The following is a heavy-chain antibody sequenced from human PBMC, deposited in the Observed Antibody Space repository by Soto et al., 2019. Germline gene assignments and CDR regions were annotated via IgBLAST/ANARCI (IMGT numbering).Heavy chain of an antibody. D-gene: IGHD3-10*01. J-gene: IGHJ4*02. Sequence: DVQLVESGGGLVQPGGSLRLSCAASGFTVSSNFMTWVRQAPGKGLEWVSLISSGGTTYYADSVKGRFTISRHNSENMRYLQMNSLKADDTAIYYCTRDGPDTGGLFRYWGQGTLLTVSS. CDR3: TRDGPDTGGLFRY. V-gene: IGHV3-53*04. CDR2: ISSGGTT. CDR1: GFTVSSNF.